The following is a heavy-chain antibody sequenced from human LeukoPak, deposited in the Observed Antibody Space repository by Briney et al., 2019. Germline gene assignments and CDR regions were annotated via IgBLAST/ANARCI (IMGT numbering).Heavy chain of an antibody. J-gene: IGHJ5*02. V-gene: IGHV3-73*01. CDR3: TTKYYYDSSGYSGPNWFDP. D-gene: IGHD3-22*01. CDR2: IRSKANSYAT. Sequence: GGSLRLSCAASRFTFSGSAMHWFRQASGKGLEWVGRIRSKANSYATAYAASGKGRFTISRDDSKNTAYLLMNSLKTEDTAVYYCTTKYYYDSSGYSGPNWFDPWGQGTLVTVSS. CDR1: RFTFSGSA.